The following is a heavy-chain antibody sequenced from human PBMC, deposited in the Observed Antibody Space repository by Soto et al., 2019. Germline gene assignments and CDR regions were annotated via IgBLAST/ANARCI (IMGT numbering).Heavy chain of an antibody. V-gene: IGHV1-69*13. D-gene: IGHD6-19*01. CDR2: IIPVFGII. J-gene: IGHJ6*02. Sequence: SVKVSCKASGGNPSNSAISWVRQAPGQGLEWMGGIIPVFGIISHAQNFQGRVTITADESTSTAYMELSSLRSEDTAVYFCAGGRIVVAGSSAYYSMDVWGQGTTVTVSS. CDR3: AGGRIVVAGSSAYYSMDV. CDR1: GGNPSNSA.